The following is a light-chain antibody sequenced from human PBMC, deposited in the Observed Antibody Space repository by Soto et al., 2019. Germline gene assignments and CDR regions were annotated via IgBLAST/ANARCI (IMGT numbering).Light chain of an antibody. CDR3: QQYNSDWK. CDR2: AAS. J-gene: IGKJ1*01. CDR1: LRIGTY. Sequence: IQRTQSPSSLSASVGDRVTITCRASLRIGTYLNWFQQKPGKAPKILIYAASSLHSGVPSRFTGSGSGTEFTLTIRSMKPDDFATDDCQQYNSDWKFGQGTKVDIK. V-gene: IGKV1-16*01.